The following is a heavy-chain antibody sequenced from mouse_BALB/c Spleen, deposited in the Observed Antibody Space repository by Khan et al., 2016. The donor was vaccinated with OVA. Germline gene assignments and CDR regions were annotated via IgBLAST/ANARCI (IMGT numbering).Heavy chain of an antibody. CDR3: VRDGAYHRNDGWFAY. CDR2: INPSNGYS. V-gene: IGHV1-4*01. Sequence: VQLQQSGAELARPGASVKMSCKASGYTFTSYTIHWIKLRPGQGLEWIGYINPSNGYSNYNQKFKDKVTLTADKSSTTAYMQLSSLTSDGSAVYNCVRDGAYHRNDGWFAYWGLGTLVTVSA. J-gene: IGHJ3*01. D-gene: IGHD2-14*01. CDR1: GYTFTSYT.